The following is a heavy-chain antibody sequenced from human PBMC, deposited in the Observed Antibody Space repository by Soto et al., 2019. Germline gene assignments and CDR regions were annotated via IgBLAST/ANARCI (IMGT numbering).Heavy chain of an antibody. CDR3: ARFVRHQLPTIDY. Sequence: QVQLVQSGAEVKKPGASVRVSCKASGYTFTDYDINWVRLATGQGLEWMGWMNPSSGYTGYAQNFQGGGTMTWDTSISTAYMELSSLTSADTAVYYCARFVRHQLPTIDYWGQGALVTVSS. CDR1: GYTFTDYD. V-gene: IGHV1-8*01. J-gene: IGHJ4*02. CDR2: MNPSSGYT. D-gene: IGHD1-26*01.